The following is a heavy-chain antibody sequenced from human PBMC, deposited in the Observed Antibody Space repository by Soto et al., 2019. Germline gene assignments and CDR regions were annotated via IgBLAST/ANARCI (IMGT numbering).Heavy chain of an antibody. Sequence: GASVKVSCKASGYTFTNYGNNWVRQAPGQGLEWLGWISGYNGNTNYAQKVQGRVTMTTDTSTSTAYMELRSLRSDDTAVYYCARAPGIEIHNDIWGQGTMVAVSS. J-gene: IGHJ3*02. V-gene: IGHV1-18*01. D-gene: IGHD1-26*01. CDR3: ARAPGIEIHNDI. CDR2: ISGYNGNT. CDR1: GYTFTNYG.